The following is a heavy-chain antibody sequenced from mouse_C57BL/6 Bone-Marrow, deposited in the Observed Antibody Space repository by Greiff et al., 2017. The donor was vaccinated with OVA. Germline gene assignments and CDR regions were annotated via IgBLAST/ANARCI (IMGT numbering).Heavy chain of an antibody. Sequence: QVQLQQPGAELVKPGASVKLSCKASGYTFTSYWMHWVKQRPGQGLEWIGMIHPNSGSTNYNEKFKSKATLTVDKSSSTAYMQLSSLTSEDSAVYYCERSEGYDYDGFDDWGKGTTLTVSS. D-gene: IGHD2-4*01. V-gene: IGHV1-64*01. CDR1: GYTFTSYW. CDR2: IHPNSGST. CDR3: ERSEGYDYDGFDD. J-gene: IGHJ2*01.